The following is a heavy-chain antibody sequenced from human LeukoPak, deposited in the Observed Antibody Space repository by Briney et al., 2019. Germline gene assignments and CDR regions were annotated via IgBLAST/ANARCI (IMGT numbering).Heavy chain of an antibody. CDR3: ARVKDYYDSSGYKERLVDY. Sequence: PSETLSLTCTVSGGSISSGDYYWSWIHQPPGKGLEWIGYIYYSGSTYYNPSLKSRVTISVDTSKNQFSLKLSSVTAPDTAVYYCARVKDYYDSSGYKERLVDYWGQGTLVTVSS. V-gene: IGHV4-30-4*08. CDR1: GGSISSGDYY. D-gene: IGHD3-22*01. J-gene: IGHJ4*02. CDR2: IYYSGST.